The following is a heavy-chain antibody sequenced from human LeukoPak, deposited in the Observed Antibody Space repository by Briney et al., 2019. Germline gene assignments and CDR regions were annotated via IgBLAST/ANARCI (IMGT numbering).Heavy chain of an antibody. CDR1: GFTFSNYA. D-gene: IGHD2/OR15-2a*01. V-gene: IGHV3-23*01. CDR2: FSGSGGST. J-gene: IGHJ4*02. Sequence: GGTLRLSCAASGFTFSNYAMSWVRQAPGKGLQWVSAFSGSGGSTYYADSVKGRFTISRDNSRNTLYLQMNSLRAEDTAVYYCARSGLSRFGFWGQGTLVTVSS. CDR3: ARSGLSRFGF.